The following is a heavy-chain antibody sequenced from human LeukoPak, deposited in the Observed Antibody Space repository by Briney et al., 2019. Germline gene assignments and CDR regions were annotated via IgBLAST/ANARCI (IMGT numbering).Heavy chain of an antibody. CDR1: GGSISSYY. Sequence: ETLSLTCTVSGGSISSYYWSWVRQAPGKGLEWVSSISSSSSYIYYADSVKGRFTISRDNAKNSLYLQMNSLRAEDTAVYYCARVSREGSAFDIWGQGTMVAVSS. CDR3: ARVSREGSAFDI. V-gene: IGHV3-21*01. CDR2: ISSSSSYI. J-gene: IGHJ3*02.